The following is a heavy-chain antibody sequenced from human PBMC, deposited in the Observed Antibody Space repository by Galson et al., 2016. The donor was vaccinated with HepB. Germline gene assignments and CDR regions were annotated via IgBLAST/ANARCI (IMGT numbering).Heavy chain of an antibody. Sequence: SLRLSCAASGFVFPNFGSSWVRQAPGKGLEWVASISTRRTTYYSDSVQGRFTISRDNSNNTLYLQMNGLRAEDTAVYYCAKERLVRRIFDHWGQGTLLTVSS. V-gene: IGHV3-23*01. CDR2: ISTRRTT. D-gene: IGHD1-1*01. CDR3: AKERLVRRIFDH. J-gene: IGHJ4*02. CDR1: GFVFPNFG.